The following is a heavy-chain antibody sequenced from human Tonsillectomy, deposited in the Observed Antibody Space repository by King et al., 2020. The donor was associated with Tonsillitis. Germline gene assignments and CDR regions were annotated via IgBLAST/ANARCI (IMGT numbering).Heavy chain of an antibody. CDR2: IYYSGST. CDR3: AHGYYYFDY. CDR1: GGSISSYY. J-gene: IGHJ4*02. D-gene: IGHD3-22*01. V-gene: IGHV4-59*08. Sequence: LQESGPGLVKTSETLSLTCTVSGGSISSYYWSWIRQPPGKGLEWIGYIYYSGSTNCNPSLKSRVTISVDTSKNQFSLKLSSVTAADTAVYYCAHGYYYFDYWGQGTLVTVSS.